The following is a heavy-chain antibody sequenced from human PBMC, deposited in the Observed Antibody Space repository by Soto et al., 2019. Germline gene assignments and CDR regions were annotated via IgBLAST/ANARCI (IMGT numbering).Heavy chain of an antibody. D-gene: IGHD4-17*01. CDR3: RVWDGDASFYYYSGMDV. V-gene: IGHV4-39*01. Sequence: QLQLQESGPGLVKPSETLSLTCTVSGGSISSSSYYWGWIRQPPGKGLEWIGSIYYSGSTYYNPYLTCRITISVDTSKNPFSLKLSSVTAADTAVYYCRVWDGDASFYYYSGMDVWGQGNTVTVSS. CDR2: IYYSGST. CDR1: GGSISSSSYY. J-gene: IGHJ6*02.